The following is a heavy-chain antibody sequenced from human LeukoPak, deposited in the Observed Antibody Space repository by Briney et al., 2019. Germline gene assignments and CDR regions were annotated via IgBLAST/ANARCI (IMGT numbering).Heavy chain of an antibody. CDR1: GGSLSGYY. D-gene: IGHD4-17*01. CDR2: INPTGTT. Sequence: PSATLSLTCAVDGGSLSGYYWSWIRQPPGKGLEWIGEINPTGTTNYNPSLKSRVTISAATSRTQCSLELSSVTAADKAVFYCASALSTVTTYFDSWGQGTLVTVSS. V-gene: IGHV4-34*01. CDR3: ASALSTVTTYFDS. J-gene: IGHJ4*02.